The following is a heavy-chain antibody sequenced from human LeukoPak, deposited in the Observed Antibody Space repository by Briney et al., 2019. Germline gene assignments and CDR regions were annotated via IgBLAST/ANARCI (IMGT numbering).Heavy chain of an antibody. CDR2: INHSGST. D-gene: IGHD2-2*01. Sequence: SETLSLTCAVYGGSFSGYYWRWFRQPPGKGLEWIGEINHSGSTNYNPSLKSRVTISVDTSKNQFSLKLSSVTAADTAVYYCARSQDCSSTSCPIGDAFDIWGQGTMVTVSS. J-gene: IGHJ3*02. CDR3: ARSQDCSSTSCPIGDAFDI. V-gene: IGHV4-34*01. CDR1: GGSFSGYY.